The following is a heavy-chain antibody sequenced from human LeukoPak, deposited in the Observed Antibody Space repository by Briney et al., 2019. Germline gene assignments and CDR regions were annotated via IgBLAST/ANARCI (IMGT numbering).Heavy chain of an antibody. V-gene: IGHV3-15*01. Sequence: GGSLRLSCAASGFTFTNVWMSWVRHPPGKGLEWVGRIKRKSDGGTPDYAAPVKARFTISRDDSINTIYMHMNSLKPADTAVYHWVTGGHYFGTWGQGTVVTVSA. CDR1: GFTFTNVW. D-gene: IGHD3-10*01. CDR3: VTGGHYFGT. J-gene: IGHJ5*02. CDR2: IKRKSDGGTP.